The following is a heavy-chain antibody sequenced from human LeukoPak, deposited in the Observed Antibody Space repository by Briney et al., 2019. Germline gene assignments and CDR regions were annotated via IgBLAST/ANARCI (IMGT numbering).Heavy chain of an antibody. D-gene: IGHD3-16*01. V-gene: IGHV4-34*01. CDR2: INHSGST. CDR1: GGSFSDRF. CDR3: ARVGDGFGDLDY. Sequence: SETLSLTCGVYGGSFSDRFWSWLRQPPGKGLEWIGEINHSGSTNTNPSLKSRVTTSVDTAKNQFSLNLSSVTAADTAVYYCARVGDGFGDLDYWGQGILVTVSS. J-gene: IGHJ4*02.